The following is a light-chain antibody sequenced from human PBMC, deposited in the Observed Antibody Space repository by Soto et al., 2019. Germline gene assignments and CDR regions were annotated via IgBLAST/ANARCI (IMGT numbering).Light chain of an antibody. V-gene: IGKV3-20*01. J-gene: IGKJ3*01. CDR2: GAS. CDR3: QHYGSSPLFT. Sequence: DIGLTQSPGTLSLSPGERATLSCRASQTVTNNYLAWYQQKPGQAPRLLIYGASSRATGIPDRFGGSGSGTDFTLTISRLEPEDFAVYFCQHYGSSPLFTFGPGTKVDIK. CDR1: QTVTNNY.